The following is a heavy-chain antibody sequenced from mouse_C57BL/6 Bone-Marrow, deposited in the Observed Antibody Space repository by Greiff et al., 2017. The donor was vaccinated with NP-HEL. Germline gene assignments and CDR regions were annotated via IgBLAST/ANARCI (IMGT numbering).Heavy chain of an antibody. J-gene: IGHJ1*03. Sequence: QVQLQQSGPGLVQPSQSLSITCTVSGFSLTSYGVHWVRQSPGKGLEWLGVIWSGGSTDYNAAFISRLSISKDNSKSQVFFKMNSLQADDTAIYYCARKLLSYWYFDVWGTGTTVTVSS. D-gene: IGHD1-1*01. CDR1: GFSLTSYG. CDR2: IWSGGST. CDR3: ARKLLSYWYFDV. V-gene: IGHV2-2*01.